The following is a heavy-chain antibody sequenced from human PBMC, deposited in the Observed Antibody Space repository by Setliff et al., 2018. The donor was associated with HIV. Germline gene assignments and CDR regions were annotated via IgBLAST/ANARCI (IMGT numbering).Heavy chain of an antibody. CDR1: GFLFSSYA. V-gene: IGHV3-7*04. D-gene: IGHD2-21*01. CDR3: ARAVMRSLDY. CDR2: TNPDGREV. Sequence: GGSLRLSCAASGFLFSSYAMSWVRQSPGKGLEWVAHTNPDGREVNYGDAVRGRFTISRGNTKNSLFLQMSGLRVDDTAVYFCARAVMRSLDYWGQGTLVTVSS. J-gene: IGHJ4*02.